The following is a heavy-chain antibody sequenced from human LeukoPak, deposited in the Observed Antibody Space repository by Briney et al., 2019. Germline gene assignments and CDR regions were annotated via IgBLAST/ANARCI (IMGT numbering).Heavy chain of an antibody. J-gene: IGHJ4*02. CDR1: GGSISSYF. V-gene: IGHV4-59*01. D-gene: IGHD3-16*01. CDR2: VYYSGST. CDR3: ARGGYDYVWGSAFDY. Sequence: SETLSLTCTVSGGSISSYFWSWIRQPPGKGLERIGYVYYSGSTNYNPSLNSRVTTSVGTSKNQFSLKLSSVTAADTAVYYCARGGYDYVWGSAFDYWGQGMLVTVSS.